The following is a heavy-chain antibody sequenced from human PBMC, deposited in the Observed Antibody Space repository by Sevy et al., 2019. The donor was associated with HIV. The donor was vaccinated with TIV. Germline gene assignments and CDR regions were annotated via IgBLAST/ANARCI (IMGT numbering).Heavy chain of an antibody. V-gene: IGHV1-69*13. J-gene: IGHJ5*02. CDR3: ARDGHCSGGSCYWFDP. D-gene: IGHD2-15*01. Sequence: ASVKVSCKASGGTFSSYAISWVRQAPGQGLEWMGGFIPIFGTANYAQKFQGRVTITADESTSTAYMELSSLRSEDTAVYYCARDGHCSGGSCYWFDPWGQGTLVTVSS. CDR1: GGTFSSYA. CDR2: FIPIFGTA.